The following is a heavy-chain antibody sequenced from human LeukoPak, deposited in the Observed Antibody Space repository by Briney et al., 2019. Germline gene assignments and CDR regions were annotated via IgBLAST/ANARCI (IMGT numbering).Heavy chain of an antibody. CDR3: ARVEGQQLPTYYFDY. CDR1: GGSVSSGSYY. V-gene: IGHV4-61*01. D-gene: IGHD6-13*01. J-gene: IGHJ4*02. CDR2: IYYSGST. Sequence: PSETPSLTCTVSGGSVSSGSYYWSWIRQPPGKGLEWIGYIYYSGSTNYNPSLKSRVTISVDTSKNQFSLKLSSVTAADTAVYYCARVEGQQLPTYYFDYWGQGTLVTVSS.